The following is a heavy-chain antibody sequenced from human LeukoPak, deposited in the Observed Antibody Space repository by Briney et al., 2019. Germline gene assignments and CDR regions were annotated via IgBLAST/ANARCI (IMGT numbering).Heavy chain of an antibody. Sequence: PSETLSLTCTVSGGSISSGGYYWSWIRQPPGKGLEWIGYIYHSGGTYYNPSLKSRVTISVDRSKNQFSLKLSSVTAADTAVYYCARDGGTAMVGRVDAAGYWGQGTLVTVSS. CDR3: ARDGGTAMVGRVDAAGY. CDR1: GGSISSGGYY. D-gene: IGHD5-18*01. J-gene: IGHJ4*02. CDR2: IYHSGGT. V-gene: IGHV4-30-2*01.